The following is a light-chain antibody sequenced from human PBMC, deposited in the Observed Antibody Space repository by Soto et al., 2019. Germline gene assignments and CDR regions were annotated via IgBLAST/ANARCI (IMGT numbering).Light chain of an antibody. CDR2: EVS. CDR3: SSYAGSNNFV. V-gene: IGLV2-8*01. J-gene: IGLJ1*01. CDR1: SSDIGAYIY. Sequence: QLVLTQPPSASGSPGQSVTISCTGTSSDIGAYIYVSWYQQHPGKAPKLMISEVSRRPSGVPERFSGSKSGNTASLTVSGLQADDEAHYYCSSYAGSNNFVFGTGTKVTVL.